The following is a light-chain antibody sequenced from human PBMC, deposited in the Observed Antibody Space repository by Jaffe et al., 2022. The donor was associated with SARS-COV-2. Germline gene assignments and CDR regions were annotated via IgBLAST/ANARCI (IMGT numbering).Light chain of an antibody. V-gene: IGLV2-14*01. CDR1: SSDVGGYNY. Sequence: QSALTQPASVSGSPGQSITIPCTGSSSDVGGYNYVSWYQQFPGKVPKLIIYDVKNRPSGVSNRFSGSKSGNTASLTISGLQAEDEADYYCSSYRVDTTVVFGAGTRLTVL. CDR2: DVK. J-gene: IGLJ2*01. CDR3: SSYRVDTTVV.